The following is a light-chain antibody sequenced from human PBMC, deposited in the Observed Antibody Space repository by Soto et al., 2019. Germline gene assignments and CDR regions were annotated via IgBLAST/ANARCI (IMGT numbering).Light chain of an antibody. CDR2: DVS. Sequence: QAVLTQPASVSGSPGQSITISCTGTSSVVGCYNYVSWYQQHPGKAPKLMIYDVSDRPSGVSNRFSGSKSGNTASLTISGLQADDEADYYCSSYTSSRTRVFGTGTKVTVL. CDR1: SSVVGCYNY. V-gene: IGLV2-14*01. CDR3: SSYTSSRTRV. J-gene: IGLJ1*01.